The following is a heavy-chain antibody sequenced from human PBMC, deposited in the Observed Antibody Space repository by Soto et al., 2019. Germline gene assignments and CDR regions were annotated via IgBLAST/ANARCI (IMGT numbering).Heavy chain of an antibody. J-gene: IGHJ3*02. D-gene: IGHD2-2*01. V-gene: IGHV3-23*01. CDR1: GFTFSSYA. CDR3: AKSTKGGGDAFDI. Sequence: GGSLRLSCAASGFTFSSYAMSWVRQAPGKGLEWVSAISGSGGSTYYADSVRGRFTISRDNSKNTLYLQMNSLRAEDTAVYYCAKSTKGGGDAFDIWGQGTMVTVSS. CDR2: ISGSGGST.